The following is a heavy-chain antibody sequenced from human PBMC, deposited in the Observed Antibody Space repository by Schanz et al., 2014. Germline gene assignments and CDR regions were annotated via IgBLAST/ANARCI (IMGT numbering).Heavy chain of an antibody. V-gene: IGHV3-NL1*01. J-gene: IGHJ4*02. CDR3: AREKRRTEVVLDH. Sequence: QVQLVESGGNVVQPGGSLRLSCAASGFTFSSYGMHWVRQAPGKGLEWVSAISGSGGSTYYADSVKGRFTISRDNSKNTLYLQMNSLRAEDTAVYYCAREKRRTEVVLDHWGQGTLVTVS. CDR1: GFTFSSYG. CDR2: ISGSGGST.